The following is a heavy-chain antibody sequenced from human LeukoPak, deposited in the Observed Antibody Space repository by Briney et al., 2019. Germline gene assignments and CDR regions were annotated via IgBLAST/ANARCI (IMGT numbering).Heavy chain of an antibody. V-gene: IGHV4-39*01. Sequence: SPSETLSLTCTVSGDSVNTTSFFWGWIRQPPGKGLEWIGSISHSGGAYYNPSLKSRLTMSVDTSKNQFSLRVDSVTAADTAVYYCLRHPVHWGQGTLVTVSS. CDR2: ISHSGGA. J-gene: IGHJ4*02. CDR1: GDSVNTTSFF. CDR3: LRHPVH.